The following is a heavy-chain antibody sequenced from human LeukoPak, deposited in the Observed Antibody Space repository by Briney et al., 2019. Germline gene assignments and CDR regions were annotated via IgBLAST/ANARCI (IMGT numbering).Heavy chain of an antibody. CDR1: GGSISSGGYY. D-gene: IGHD4-23*01. Sequence: PSQTLSLTCTVSGGSISSGGYYWSWNRQPPGKGLEWIGYMYYSGSTYYNPSLKSRATISVDTSKNQFSLKLSSVTAADTAVYYCARAPTTGGRNHFDFWGQGTLVTVSP. CDR3: ARAPTTGGRNHFDF. V-gene: IGHV4-30-4*08. J-gene: IGHJ4*02. CDR2: MYYSGST.